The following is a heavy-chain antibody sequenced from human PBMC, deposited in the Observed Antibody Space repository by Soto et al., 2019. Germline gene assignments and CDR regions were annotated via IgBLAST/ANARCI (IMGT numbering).Heavy chain of an antibody. CDR3: ERPTYYYDSSGPPAY. J-gene: IGHJ4*02. D-gene: IGHD3-22*01. V-gene: IGHV3-48*01. CDR1: GFTFSRYW. CDR2: ISSSSSTI. Sequence: GSLRLSCAASGFTFSRYWMHWVRQAPGKGLEWVSYISSSSSTIFYTDSVKGRFTVSRDNAKNSLYLQMNSLRAEDTAVYYCERPTYYYDSSGPPAYWGQGTLVTVSS.